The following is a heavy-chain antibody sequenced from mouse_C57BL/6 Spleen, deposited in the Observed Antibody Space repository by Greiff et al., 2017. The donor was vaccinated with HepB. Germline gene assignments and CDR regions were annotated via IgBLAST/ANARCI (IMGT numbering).Heavy chain of an antibody. CDR2: ISYDGSN. CDR3: ASGRYYGSSYYFDY. D-gene: IGHD1-1*01. Sequence: VQLQQSGPGLVKPSQSLSLTCSVTGYSITSGYYWNWIRQFPGNKLEWMGYISYDGSNNYNPSLKNRISITRDTSKNQFFLKLNSVTTEDTATYYCASGRYYGSSYYFDYWGQGTTLTVSS. V-gene: IGHV3-6*01. J-gene: IGHJ2*01. CDR1: GYSITSGYY.